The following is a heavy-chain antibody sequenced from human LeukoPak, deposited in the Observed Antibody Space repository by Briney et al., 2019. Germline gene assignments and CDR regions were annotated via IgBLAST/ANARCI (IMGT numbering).Heavy chain of an antibody. Sequence: GGSLRLSCAASGFTFSGSAVHWVRQASGKGLEWVGRIKSKANNYATEYAASVKGRFTISRDDSKNTLYLQMNSLRAEDTAVYYCSKDPDYDFWSGPIRDWFDPWGQGTLVTVSS. CDR3: SKDPDYDFWSGPIRDWFDP. CDR2: IKSKANNYAT. J-gene: IGHJ5*02. CDR1: GFTFSGSA. V-gene: IGHV3-73*01. D-gene: IGHD3-3*01.